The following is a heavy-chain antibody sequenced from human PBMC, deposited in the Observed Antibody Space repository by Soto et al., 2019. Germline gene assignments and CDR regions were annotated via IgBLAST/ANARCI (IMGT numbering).Heavy chain of an antibody. V-gene: IGHV3-33*01. CDR3: ARDSAQVLRYFDWLPPSSGSLFDV. CDR2: IWYDGSNK. CDR1: GFTFSSYG. Sequence: GGSLRLSSAASGFTFSSYGMHWVRQAPGKGLEWVAVIWYDGSNKYYADSVKGRFTISRDNSKNTLYLQMNSLRAEDTAVYYCARDSAQVLRYFDWLPPSSGSLFDVRGQRSPVTGSS. J-gene: IGHJ4*02. D-gene: IGHD3-9*01.